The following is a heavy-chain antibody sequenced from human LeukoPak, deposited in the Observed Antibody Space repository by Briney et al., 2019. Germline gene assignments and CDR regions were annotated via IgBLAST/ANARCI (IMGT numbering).Heavy chain of an antibody. CDR3: ARDPQLEHLFDY. CDR1: GFTFSGYA. CDR2: ISNDGSNK. V-gene: IGHV3-30*04. J-gene: IGHJ4*02. D-gene: IGHD1-1*01. Sequence: GGSVRLSCAASGFTFSGYAMHWVRQAPGKGLEWVAVISNDGSNKYYADSVKGRFTISRDNSKNTLYLQMNSLRAEDTAVYYCARDPQLEHLFDYWGQGTLVTVSS.